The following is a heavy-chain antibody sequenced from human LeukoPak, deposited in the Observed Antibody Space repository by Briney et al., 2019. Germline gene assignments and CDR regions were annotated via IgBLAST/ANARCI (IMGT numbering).Heavy chain of an antibody. J-gene: IGHJ6*02. Sequence: GGSLRLSCAASGFTFSSYWMSWVRQAPGRGLEWVAVIWYDGSDKFYTDSVKGRFTISRDNSKNMLYLQMNSLRAEDTAIYYCARTKEYCSGNRCYSGDYYHGMDVWGQGTTVTVSS. V-gene: IGHV3-33*08. D-gene: IGHD2-15*01. CDR2: IWYDGSDK. CDR1: GFTFSSYW. CDR3: ARTKEYCSGNRCYSGDYYHGMDV.